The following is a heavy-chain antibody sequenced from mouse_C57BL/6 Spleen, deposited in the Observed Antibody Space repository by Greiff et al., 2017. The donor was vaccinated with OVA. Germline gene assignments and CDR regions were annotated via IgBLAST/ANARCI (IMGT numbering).Heavy chain of an antibody. CDR1: GFTFTTYA. Sequence: DVQLVESGGGLVQPKGSLKLSCAASGFTFTTYAMHWVRQAPGKGLEWVARIRSKSSNYATYYADSVKDRFTISRDDSPSMLYLQMNKQKTEDTAVYYGVRGAYLYGSSSPYAMDYWGQGTSVTVSS. D-gene: IGHD1-1*01. V-gene: IGHV10-3*01. CDR2: IRSKSSNYAT. J-gene: IGHJ4*01. CDR3: VRGAYLYGSSSPYAMDY.